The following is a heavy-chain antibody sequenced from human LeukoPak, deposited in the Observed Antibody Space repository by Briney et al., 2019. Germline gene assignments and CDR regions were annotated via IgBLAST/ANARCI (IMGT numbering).Heavy chain of an antibody. D-gene: IGHD6-19*01. J-gene: IGHJ6*02. CDR1: GYTFTSYD. Sequence: ASVKVSCKASGYTFTSYDINWVRQATGQGLEWMGWMNPNSGNTGYAQKFQGRVTMTRNTSISTAYMELSSLRSEDTAVYYCARVYSSGWYVDDYYYYYGMDVWGQGTTVTVSS. CDR2: MNPNSGNT. V-gene: IGHV1-8*01. CDR3: ARVYSSGWYVDDYYYYYGMDV.